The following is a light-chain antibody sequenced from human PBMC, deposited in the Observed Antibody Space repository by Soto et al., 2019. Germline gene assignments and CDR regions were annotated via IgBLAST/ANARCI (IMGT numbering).Light chain of an antibody. Sequence: QSALTQPASVSGSPGQGVTISCTGTSSDIGRYKFVSWFQQHSGKAHKLLIFEGTNRPSGVSNRCSGSKSGNTAPLTISGLPAEEEAIYFCSTSTNTNTLVIFGGGTKLTVL. V-gene: IGLV2-14*01. J-gene: IGLJ2*01. CDR3: STSTNTNTLVI. CDR2: EGT. CDR1: SSDIGRYKF.